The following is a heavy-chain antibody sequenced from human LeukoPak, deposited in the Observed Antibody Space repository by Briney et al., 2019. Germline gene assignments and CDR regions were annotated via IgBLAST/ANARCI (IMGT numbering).Heavy chain of an antibody. CDR2: VSHSGST. V-gene: IGHV4-4*02. CDR3: ARDGPREDIVVVPAAPRGFDY. CDR1: GGSISSSYY. D-gene: IGHD2-2*01. Sequence: SETLSLTCAVSGGSISSSYYWTWVRQSPGGGLEWIGEVSHSGSTNYNPSLKSRVTISVDTSKNQFSLKLSSVTAADTAVYYCARDGPREDIVVVPAAPRGFDYWGQGTLVTVSS. J-gene: IGHJ4*02.